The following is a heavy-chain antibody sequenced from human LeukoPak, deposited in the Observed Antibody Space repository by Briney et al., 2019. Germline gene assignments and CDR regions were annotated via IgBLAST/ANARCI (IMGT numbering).Heavy chain of an antibody. V-gene: IGHV3-23*01. CDR1: GFTFNVHA. J-gene: IGHJ3*02. Sequence: GGSLRLSCAASGFTFNVHAMSWVRRSPGGGVEGVSSIGGGDYETYYADSVKGRFDVSRDNSKRTLYLQMESLRDDDTAVYYCAKDQTPLKLRCDAFDIWGQGTMVIVSS. D-gene: IGHD2-15*01. CDR3: AKDQTPLKLRCDAFDI. CDR2: IGGGDYET.